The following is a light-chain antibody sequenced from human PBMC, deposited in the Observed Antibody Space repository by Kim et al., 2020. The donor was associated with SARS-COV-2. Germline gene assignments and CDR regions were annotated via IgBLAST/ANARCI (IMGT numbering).Light chain of an antibody. J-gene: IGKJ2*01. CDR3: QQCESFPYT. CDR1: QTISNW. Sequence: DIQMTQSPSTLSASIGDTVTITCRPSQTISNWLAWYQQKPGKPPKVLIFMASRLQSGVPSRFSGSGSGTEFTLTIRGLQPDDFATYFCQQCESFPYTFGKGTKLEIK. V-gene: IGKV1-5*03. CDR2: MAS.